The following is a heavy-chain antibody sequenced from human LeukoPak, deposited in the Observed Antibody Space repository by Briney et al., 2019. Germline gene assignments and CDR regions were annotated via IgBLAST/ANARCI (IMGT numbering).Heavy chain of an antibody. CDR1: GYTFTSYG. CDR2: ISAYNGNT. Sequence: GASVKVSCKASGYTFTSYGISWVRQAPGQGLEWMGWISAYNGNTNYAQKLQGRVTMTTDTSTSTAYMELRSLRSDDPAVYYCARVGTIFGVVIIPTTSPFDYWGQGTLVTVSS. V-gene: IGHV1-18*01. CDR3: ARVGTIFGVVIIPTTSPFDY. J-gene: IGHJ4*02. D-gene: IGHD3-3*01.